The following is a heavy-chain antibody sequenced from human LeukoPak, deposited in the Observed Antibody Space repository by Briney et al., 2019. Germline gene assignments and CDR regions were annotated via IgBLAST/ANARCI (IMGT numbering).Heavy chain of an antibody. CDR3: ARGSYYGDGPGDY. Sequence: GGSLRLSCAASGFTFSSYWMHWVRQAPGRGLVWVSRINSDGSSTSYADSVKGRFTISRDNAKNTLYLQMNSLRAEDTAVYYCARGSYYGDGPGDYWGQGTLVTVSS. CDR1: GFTFSSYW. CDR2: INSDGSST. V-gene: IGHV3-74*01. J-gene: IGHJ4*02. D-gene: IGHD1-26*01.